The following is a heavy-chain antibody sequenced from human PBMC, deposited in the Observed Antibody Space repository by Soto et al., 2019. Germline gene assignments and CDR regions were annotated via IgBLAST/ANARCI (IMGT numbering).Heavy chain of an antibody. V-gene: IGHV1-18*01. Sequence: QAQLVQSGAEVKKPGASVKVSGKASGYTFYRHSISWVRQAPGQGLEWMGRINGDYGNTQYEQKFRGRVTMTTDTSTTTVYMELTNLRSDDTAXXYXXXXXXXXXXXXXDVXXQGTTVTVSS. CDR2: INGDYGNT. CDR1: GYTFYRHS. CDR3: XXXXXXXXXXXXDV. J-gene: IGHJ6*02.